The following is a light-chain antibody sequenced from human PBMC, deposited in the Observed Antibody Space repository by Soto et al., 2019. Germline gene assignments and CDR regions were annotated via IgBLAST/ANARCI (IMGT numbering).Light chain of an antibody. CDR1: QDIRNY. V-gene: IGKV1-27*01. Sequence: DIQMTQSPSSLSASVGDRVTITCRASQDIRNYLAWYQQKPGKVPELLIYAASTFHSGVPSRFSGSGYGTYFTLTITNLQPEDVATYYCQEYDVVPLTVGGGTKLEIK. CDR2: AAS. CDR3: QEYDVVPLT. J-gene: IGKJ4*01.